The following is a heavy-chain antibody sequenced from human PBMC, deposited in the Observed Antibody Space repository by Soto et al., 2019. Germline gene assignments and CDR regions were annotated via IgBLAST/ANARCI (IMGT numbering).Heavy chain of an antibody. CDR2: IFWDNDK. CDR3: ARLYYYDSSGYLRPFDS. V-gene: IGHV2-5*02. CDR1: GFSLTTRRVG. Sequence: SGPTLVNPTQTLTLTCRFSGFSLTTRRVGVGLIRQPPGKALEWLAFLFXDYATLEWLALIFWDNDKRYSPSLKSRLTTTKDASRNKVVLTMTGMDPVDTATYRFARLYYYDSSGYLRPFDSWGQGMLVTVSS. J-gene: IGHJ4*02. D-gene: IGHD3-22*01.